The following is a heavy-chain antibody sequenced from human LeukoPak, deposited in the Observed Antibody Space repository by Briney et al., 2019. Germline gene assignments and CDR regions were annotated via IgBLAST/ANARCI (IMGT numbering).Heavy chain of an antibody. D-gene: IGHD6-19*01. Sequence: GGSLRLSCAASGFTFSSYGMHWVRQAPGKGLEWVAVIWYDGSNKYYADSVKGRFTISRDNSKNTLYLQLNNLRAEDTALYYCARVGYNSGWYEYWGQGTLVTVSS. J-gene: IGHJ4*02. CDR2: IWYDGSNK. CDR1: GFTFSSYG. V-gene: IGHV3-33*01. CDR3: ARVGYNSGWYEY.